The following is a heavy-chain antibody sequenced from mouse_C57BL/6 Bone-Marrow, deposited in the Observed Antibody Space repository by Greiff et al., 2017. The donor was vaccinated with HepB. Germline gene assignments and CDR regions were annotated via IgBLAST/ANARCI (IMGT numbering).Heavy chain of an antibody. J-gene: IGHJ4*01. V-gene: IGHV2-2*01. CDR1: GFSLTSYG. CDR3: ARGAYGSSYYAMDY. Sequence: QVTLKESGPGLVQPSQSLSITCTVSGFSLTSYGVHWVRQSPGKGLEWLGVIWSGGSTDYNAAFISRLSISKDNSKSQVFFKMNSLQADDTAIYYCARGAYGSSYYAMDYWGQGTSVTVSS. CDR2: IWSGGST. D-gene: IGHD1-1*01.